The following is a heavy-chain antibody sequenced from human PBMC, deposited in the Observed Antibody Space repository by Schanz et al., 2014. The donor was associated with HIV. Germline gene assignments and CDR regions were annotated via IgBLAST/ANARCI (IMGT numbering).Heavy chain of an antibody. D-gene: IGHD2-2*01. CDR1: GFIFRNFW. CDR2: MRQDGSLE. J-gene: IGHJ6*02. CDR3: ARDLGIVVVPATGAGMDV. Sequence: EVQLLESGGGLVQPGGSLRLSCAASGFIFRNFWMTWVRQVPGKGLEWVANMRQDGSLENYVDSVKGRFTIFRDNARNSLSLQMSSLRAEDTAVYYCARDLGIVVVPATGAGMDVWGQGTTVTVSS. V-gene: IGHV3-7*01.